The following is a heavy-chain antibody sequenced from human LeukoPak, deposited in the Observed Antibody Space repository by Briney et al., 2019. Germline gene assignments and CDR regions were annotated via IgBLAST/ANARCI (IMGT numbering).Heavy chain of an antibody. CDR1: GGSISSYY. Sequence: SETLSLTCTVSGGSISSYYWSWIRQPPGKGLEWIGYIYYSGSTNYNPSLKSRVTISVDTSKNQFSLKLSSVTAADTAVYYCARDHVVVVPAAGSLGMDVWGKGTTVTVSS. CDR2: IYYSGST. D-gene: IGHD2-2*01. CDR3: ARDHVVVVPAAGSLGMDV. J-gene: IGHJ6*04. V-gene: IGHV4-59*01.